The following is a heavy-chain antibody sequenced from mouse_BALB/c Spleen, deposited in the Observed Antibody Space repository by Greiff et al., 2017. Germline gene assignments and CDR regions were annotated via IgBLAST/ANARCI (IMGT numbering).Heavy chain of an antibody. V-gene: IGHV2-9*02. Sequence: VQLKESGPGLVAPSQSLSITCTVSGFSLTSYGVHWVRQPPGKGLEWLGVIWAGGSTNYNSALMSRLSISKDNSKSQVFLKMNSLQTGDTAMYYCARESPNWGFAYWGQGTLVTVSA. J-gene: IGHJ3*01. D-gene: IGHD4-1*01. CDR1: GFSLTSYG. CDR3: ARESPNWGFAY. CDR2: IWAGGST.